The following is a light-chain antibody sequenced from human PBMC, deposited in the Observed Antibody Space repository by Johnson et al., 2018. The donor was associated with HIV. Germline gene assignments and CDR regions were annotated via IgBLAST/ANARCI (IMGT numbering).Light chain of an antibody. CDR2: DNN. Sequence: QSVLTQPPSVSAAPGQKVTISCSGSSSNIGNSYVSWYQQLPGTAPKLLIYDNNKRPSGIPDRLSASKSGTSATLGITGLQTGDEADYYCGTWDSSLSAYVFGTGTKVTVL. V-gene: IGLV1-51*01. CDR1: SSNIGNSY. CDR3: GTWDSSLSAYV. J-gene: IGLJ1*01.